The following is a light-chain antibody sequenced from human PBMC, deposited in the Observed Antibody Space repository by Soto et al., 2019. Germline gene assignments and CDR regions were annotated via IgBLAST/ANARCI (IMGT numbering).Light chain of an antibody. J-gene: IGKJ1*01. CDR3: QQYGSSPWT. V-gene: IGKV3-20*01. Sequence: EIVLTQSPGTLSLSPGERATLSCRASQSVSSSYLAWYQQKPGQAPRHLIYGASSRATAIPDRFSGSGSGTDFTLTISRLEPEDFAVYYCQQYGSSPWTFGQGTKVEIK. CDR1: QSVSSSY. CDR2: GAS.